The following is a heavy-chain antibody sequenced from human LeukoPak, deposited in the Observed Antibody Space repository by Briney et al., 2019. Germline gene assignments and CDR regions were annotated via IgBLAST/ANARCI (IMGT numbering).Heavy chain of an antibody. V-gene: IGHV4-59*11. Sequence: SETLSLTCIVSSGSIYNHYWSWIREPRGKGLEWFGYIYDSLNTNYNPSLKSRVTISIDTSKNQFSLNLTSVTAADTAVYYCARDQIGYGLDYWSQGTLATVSS. D-gene: IGHD5-18*01. CDR1: SGSIYNHY. J-gene: IGHJ4*02. CDR3: ARDQIGYGLDY. CDR2: IYDSLNT.